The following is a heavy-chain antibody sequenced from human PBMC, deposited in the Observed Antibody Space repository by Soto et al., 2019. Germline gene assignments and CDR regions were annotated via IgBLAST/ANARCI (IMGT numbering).Heavy chain of an antibody. D-gene: IGHD2-2*01. V-gene: IGHV4-59*08. Sequence: QVQLQLSGPGLVTPSETLSLTCTVSGASFSPNYWSWIRHPPGKGLEWVGYIYYDGTARHDPSRKGRVTSSGETSRRRISVSLSSVTAADTAVYYYASLCKYYQSLDSWGPGTLVTVSS. CDR2: IYYDGTA. J-gene: IGHJ5*01. CDR3: ASLCKYYQSLDS. CDR1: GASFSPNY.